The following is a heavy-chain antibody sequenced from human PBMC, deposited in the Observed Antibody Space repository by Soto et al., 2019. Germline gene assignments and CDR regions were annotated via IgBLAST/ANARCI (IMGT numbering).Heavy chain of an antibody. CDR3: AKDRPRRTPGYFFDY. Sequence: EVQLLESGGKLVQPGGSLTLSCAASGFTFSTYAMAWVRQAPGKGLEWVSGVSASGLNTDYADPVKGRFYISRDNSKNTVSLHMNSLTAEDTSVYYCAKDRPRRTPGYFFDYWGQGKPVTVSS. D-gene: IGHD1-1*01. V-gene: IGHV3-23*01. CDR2: VSASGLNT. CDR1: GFTFSTYA. J-gene: IGHJ4*02.